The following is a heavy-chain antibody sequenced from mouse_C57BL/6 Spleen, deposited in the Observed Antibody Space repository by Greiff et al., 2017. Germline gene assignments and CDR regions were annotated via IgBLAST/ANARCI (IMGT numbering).Heavy chain of an antibody. Sequence: VQLQQPGAELVKPGASVKMSCKASGYTFTSYWITWVKQRPGQGLEWIGDIYPGSGSTNYNEKFKSKATLTVDTSSSTAYMQRSSLTSEDSAVYYCARRDYDFAWFAYWGQGTLVTVSA. V-gene: IGHV1-55*01. D-gene: IGHD2-4*01. CDR2: IYPGSGST. CDR3: ARRDYDFAWFAY. J-gene: IGHJ3*01. CDR1: GYTFTSYW.